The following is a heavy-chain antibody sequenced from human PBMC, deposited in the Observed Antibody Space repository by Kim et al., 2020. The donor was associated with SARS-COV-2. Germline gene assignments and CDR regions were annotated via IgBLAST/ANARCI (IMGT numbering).Heavy chain of an antibody. CDR2: IVVGSGNT. J-gene: IGHJ6*02. Sequence: SVKVSCKASGFTFTSSAMQWVRQARGQRLEWIGWIVVGSGNTNYAQKFQERVTITRDMSTSTAYMELSSLRSEDTAVYYCAAGYYDSSGYPYYYYGMDVWGQGTTVTVSS. CDR3: AAGYYDSSGYPYYYYGMDV. D-gene: IGHD3-22*01. V-gene: IGHV1-58*02. CDR1: GFTFTSSA.